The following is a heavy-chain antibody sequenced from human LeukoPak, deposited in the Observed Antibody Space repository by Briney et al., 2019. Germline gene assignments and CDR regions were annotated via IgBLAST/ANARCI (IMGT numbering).Heavy chain of an antibody. CDR2: IYTSGST. Sequence: SETLSLTCTVSGDSISTYYWGWIRQPAGKRLEWIGRIYTSGSTNYNPYLESRVTMSVDTSKNQFSLNLSSVTAADTAVYYCARAISSGWFKNAFDIWGQGTMVTVSS. D-gene: IGHD6-13*01. CDR1: GDSISTYY. J-gene: IGHJ3*02. V-gene: IGHV4-4*07. CDR3: ARAISSGWFKNAFDI.